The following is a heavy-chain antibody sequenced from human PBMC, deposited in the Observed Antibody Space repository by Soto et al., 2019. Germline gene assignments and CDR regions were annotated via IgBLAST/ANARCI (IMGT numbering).Heavy chain of an antibody. J-gene: IGHJ5*02. D-gene: IGHD4-17*01. CDR1: GYTFTGHY. Sequence: GASVKVSCKASGYTFTGHYIQWVRQAPGQEVEWMGWINPNTGGTYYAQKFEGRITMTRDTSISTAYMELSILRSEDTAVYYCARDCGVTTVLTNWFDPWGQGTLVTVSS. CDR2: INPNTGGT. CDR3: ARDCGVTTVLTNWFDP. V-gene: IGHV1-2*02.